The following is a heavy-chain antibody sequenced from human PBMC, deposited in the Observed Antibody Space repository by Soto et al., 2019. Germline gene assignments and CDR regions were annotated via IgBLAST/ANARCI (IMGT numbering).Heavy chain of an antibody. CDR1: GGTFSSYA. V-gene: IGHV1-69*06. CDR2: IIPIFGTA. D-gene: IGHD3-10*01. CDR3: ARVNGSGSSLGINWFDP. J-gene: IGHJ5*02. Sequence: QVQLVQSGAEVKKPGSSLKVSCKASGGTFSSYAISWVRQAPGQGLEWMGGIIPIFGTANYAQKFQGRVTITADKSTSTAYMELSSLRSEDTAVYYCARVNGSGSSLGINWFDPWGQGTLVTVSS.